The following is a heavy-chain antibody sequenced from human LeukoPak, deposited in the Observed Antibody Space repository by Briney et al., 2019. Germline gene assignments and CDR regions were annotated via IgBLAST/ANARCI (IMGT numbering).Heavy chain of an antibody. CDR3: ARHSGGNPGWKNYFDP. D-gene: IGHD4-23*01. J-gene: IGHJ5*02. V-gene: IGHV4-39*01. CDR2: ISYNGNT. Sequence: PSETLSLTCTISGGSISSSSYFWGWLRQPPGKGLEWIGTISYNGNTNYNPSLKSRATMSADTSKNQFTLQLSSLTAADTAVFYCARHSGGNPGWKNYFDPWGQGTLVTVSS. CDR1: GGSISSSSYF.